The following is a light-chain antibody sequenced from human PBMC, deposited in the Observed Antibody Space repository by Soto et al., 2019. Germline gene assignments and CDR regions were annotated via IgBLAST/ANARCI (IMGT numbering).Light chain of an antibody. V-gene: IGKV3-20*01. Sequence: EILLTQSPGTLSLSPGERATLSCRASQSIGSSYLDWYQQKPGQAPSLLIYGASNRATGIPDRFGGSGSGTDFPLTSSRLEPEDFAFYYCQQYGCSPLTFGGGTKVEI. CDR1: QSIGSSY. CDR3: QQYGCSPLT. CDR2: GAS. J-gene: IGKJ4*01.